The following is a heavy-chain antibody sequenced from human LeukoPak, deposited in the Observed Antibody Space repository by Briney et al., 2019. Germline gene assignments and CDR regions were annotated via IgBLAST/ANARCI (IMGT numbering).Heavy chain of an antibody. Sequence: SVKVSSKASGGTFSSYAISWVRQAPGQGLEWMGGIIPIFGTANYAQKFQGRVTITADESTSTAYMELSSLRSEDTAVYYCARDPVIWRGWFDPWGQGTLVTVSS. V-gene: IGHV1-69*13. CDR2: IIPIFGTA. CDR3: ARDPVIWRGWFDP. CDR1: GGTFSSYA. J-gene: IGHJ5*02. D-gene: IGHD3-10*01.